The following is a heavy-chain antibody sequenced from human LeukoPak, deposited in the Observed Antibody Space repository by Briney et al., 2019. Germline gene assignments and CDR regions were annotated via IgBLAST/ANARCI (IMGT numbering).Heavy chain of an antibody. CDR3: ARGAYGDE. V-gene: IGHV1-18*01. CDR2: ISTQSGNT. D-gene: IGHD4-17*01. J-gene: IGHJ4*02. CDR1: GYTFTSYG. Sequence: ASVKVSCKASGYTFTSYGISWVRQAPGQGLEWMGWISTQSGNTNYAQKVQGRLTLTTDRSTNTAYMELRSLRSDDTAVYYCARGAYGDEWGQGTMVTVSS.